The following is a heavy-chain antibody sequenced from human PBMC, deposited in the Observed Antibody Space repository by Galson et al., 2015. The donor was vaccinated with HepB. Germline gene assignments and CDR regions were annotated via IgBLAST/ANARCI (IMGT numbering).Heavy chain of an antibody. CDR2: IKQDGSEK. Sequence: SLRLSCAASGFPFSRYSMSWVRQAPGKGLEWVANIKQDGSEKNYVDSVKGRFTISRDNARNSLYLQMNSLRAEDTALYYCARVPSGGQTMDYWGQGTLVTVSS. CDR3: ARVPSGGQTMDY. J-gene: IGHJ4*02. D-gene: IGHD4-23*01. CDR1: GFPFSRYS. V-gene: IGHV3-7*01.